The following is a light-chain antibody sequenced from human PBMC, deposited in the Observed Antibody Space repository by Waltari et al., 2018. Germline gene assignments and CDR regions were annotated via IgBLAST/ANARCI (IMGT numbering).Light chain of an antibody. Sequence: QSALTQPASVSGSPGQSTTTSSTGASSYFWQSNLVPWFQNSPGKAPTPLIYEVSNRPSGVSHRFAGSKSGNTASLTISGLRTEDEADYYCSSNAGGHVVFGSGTKVTVL. J-gene: IGLJ1*01. CDR1: SSYFWQSNL. CDR3: SSNAGGHVV. V-gene: IGLV2-23*02. CDR2: EVS.